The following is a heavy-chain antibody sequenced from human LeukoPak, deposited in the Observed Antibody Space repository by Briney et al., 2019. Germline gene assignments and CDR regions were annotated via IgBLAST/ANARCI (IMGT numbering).Heavy chain of an antibody. CDR3: ARDNYDSSGYYAHLDY. V-gene: IGHV3-7*01. D-gene: IGHD3-22*01. J-gene: IGHJ4*02. CDR2: IKQDGSEK. Sequence: GGSLRLSCAASGFTFSSYWMSWGRQAPGKGLERVANIKQDGSEKYYVYSVKGRFTISRDNAKNSLYLQMSSLRAEDTAVYYCARDNYDSSGYYAHLDYWGQGTLVSVSS. CDR1: GFTFSSYW.